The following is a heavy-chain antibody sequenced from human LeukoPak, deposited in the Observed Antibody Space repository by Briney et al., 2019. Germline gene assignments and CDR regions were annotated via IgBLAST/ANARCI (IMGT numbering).Heavy chain of an antibody. CDR3: ASLYYDFWSGPTNWFDP. D-gene: IGHD3-3*01. J-gene: IGHJ5*02. V-gene: IGHV4-34*01. Sequence: SETLSLTCAVYGVSFSGYYWSWIRQPPGKGLEWIGEINHSGSTNYNPSLRSRVTISVDTSKNQFSLKLSSVAAADTAVYYCASLYYDFWSGPTNWFDPWGEGTLVTVSS. CDR2: INHSGST. CDR1: GVSFSGYY.